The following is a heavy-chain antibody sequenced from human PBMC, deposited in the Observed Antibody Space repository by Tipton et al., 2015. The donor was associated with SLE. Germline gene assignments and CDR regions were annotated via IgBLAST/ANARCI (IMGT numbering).Heavy chain of an antibody. Sequence: TLSLTCAVYGGSFSGYYGSWIRQPPGKGLEWIGEINHSGSTNYNPSLKSRVTISLDTSKNQFSLKLSSVTAADTAVYYCARGESDYYGSGSPWSWFDPGGQGTLVTVSS. J-gene: IGHJ5*02. CDR3: ARGESDYYGSGSPWSWFDP. CDR2: INHSGST. D-gene: IGHD3-10*01. CDR1: GGSFSGYY. V-gene: IGHV4-34*01.